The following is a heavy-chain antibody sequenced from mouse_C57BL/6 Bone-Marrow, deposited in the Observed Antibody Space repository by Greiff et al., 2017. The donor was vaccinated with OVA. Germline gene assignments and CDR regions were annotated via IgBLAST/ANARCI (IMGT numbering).Heavy chain of an antibody. CDR2: ISDGGSYT. Sequence: EVNVVESGGGLVKPGGSLKLSCAASGFTFSSYAMSWVRQTPEKRLEWVATISDGGSYTYYPDNVKGRFTISRDNAKNNLYLQMSHLKSEDTAMYYCAREDDYGSSFPWFAYWGQGTLVTVSA. CDR3: AREDDYGSSFPWFAY. V-gene: IGHV5-4*01. D-gene: IGHD1-1*01. CDR1: GFTFSSYA. J-gene: IGHJ3*01.